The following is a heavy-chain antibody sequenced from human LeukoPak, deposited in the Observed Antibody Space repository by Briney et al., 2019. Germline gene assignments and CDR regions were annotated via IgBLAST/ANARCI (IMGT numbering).Heavy chain of an antibody. CDR3: ARKSAAGYFDY. V-gene: IGHV3-72*01. Sequence: PGGSLRLSCAASGFTFSDHYMDWVRQAPGKGLEWVGRTRNKANSYTTEYAASVKGRFTISRDDSKNSLYLQMNSLKTEDTAVYYCARKSAAGYFDYWGRGILVTASS. CDR1: GFTFSDHY. CDR2: TRNKANSYTT. D-gene: IGHD6-13*01. J-gene: IGHJ4*02.